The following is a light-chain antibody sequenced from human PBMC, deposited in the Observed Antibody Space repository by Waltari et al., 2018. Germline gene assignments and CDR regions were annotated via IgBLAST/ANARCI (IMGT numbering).Light chain of an antibody. V-gene: IGKV3-20*01. J-gene: IGKJ1*01. CDR3: QKYDRLPVT. CDR2: GAS. Sequence: EMALTQSPDTLSLSGGERATLSCRASQSMGKCLVWYQQRPGQAPRLRIYGASTRASGIPDRFSGSGYGTDFSLTISRLEPEDFAVYHCQKYDRLPVTFGQGTKVEIK. CDR1: QSMGKC.